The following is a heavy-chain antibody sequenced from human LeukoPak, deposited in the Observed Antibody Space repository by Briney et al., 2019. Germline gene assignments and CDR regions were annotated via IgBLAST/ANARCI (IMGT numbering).Heavy chain of an antibody. V-gene: IGHV1-69*13. CDR1: GGSFSSYA. Sequence: GASVKVSCKASGGSFSSYAINWVRQAPGQGLEWMGGIIPIFGTANYAQKFQGRVTITADESTSTAYMELSSLRSEDTAVYYCARVASGSYFFGGFFDYWGQGTLVTVSS. CDR2: IIPIFGTA. CDR3: ARVASGSYFFGGFFDY. D-gene: IGHD1-26*01. J-gene: IGHJ4*02.